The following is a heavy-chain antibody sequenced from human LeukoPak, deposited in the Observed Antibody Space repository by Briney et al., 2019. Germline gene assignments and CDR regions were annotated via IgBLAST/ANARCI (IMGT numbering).Heavy chain of an antibody. CDR3: ARSTMVNTATGWFDP. Sequence: SETLSLTCTVSGGSINSYYWSWIRQPAGKGLEWIGRIYSSGSTNYNPSLKSRVSMSVDTSKNQFSLKLTSVTAADTAVYYCARSTMVNTATGWFDPWGQRTLVTVSS. J-gene: IGHJ5*02. V-gene: IGHV4-4*07. CDR1: GGSINSYY. CDR2: IYSSGST. D-gene: IGHD4/OR15-4a*01.